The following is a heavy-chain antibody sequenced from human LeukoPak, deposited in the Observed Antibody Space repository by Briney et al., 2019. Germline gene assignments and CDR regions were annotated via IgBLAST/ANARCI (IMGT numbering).Heavy chain of an antibody. CDR3: ARVDHMVRGVFDY. J-gene: IGHJ4*02. CDR1: GGSISSGSYY. CDR2: IYYSGST. D-gene: IGHD3-10*01. Sequence: KPPETLSLTCTVSGGSISSGSYYWSWIRQPPGKGLEWIGYIYYSGSTNYNPSLKSRVTISVDTSKNQFSLKLSSVSAADTAVYYCARVDHMVRGVFDYWGQGTLVTVSS. V-gene: IGHV4-61*01.